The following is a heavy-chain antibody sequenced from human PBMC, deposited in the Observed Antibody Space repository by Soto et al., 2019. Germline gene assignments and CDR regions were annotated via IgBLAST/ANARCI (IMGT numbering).Heavy chain of an antibody. J-gene: IGHJ6*03. CDR2: MNPNSGNT. CDR1: GYTFTSYD. D-gene: IGHD2-8*01. V-gene: IGHV1-8*01. Sequence: QVQLVQSGAEVKKPGASVKVSCKASGYTFTSYDINWVRQATGQGLEWMGWMNPNSGNTGYAQKVQGRVPMTRNTSISTAYMELSSLRSEDTAVYYCARVAKYCNDGVCYLNYYYYMDVWGKGNTVTVSS. CDR3: ARVAKYCNDGVCYLNYYYYMDV.